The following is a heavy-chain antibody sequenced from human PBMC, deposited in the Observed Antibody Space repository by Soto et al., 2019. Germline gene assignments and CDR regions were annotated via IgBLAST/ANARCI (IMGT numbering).Heavy chain of an antibody. J-gene: IGHJ6*02. Sequence: PGESLKISCKGSGYSFTSYWIGWVRQMPGKGLEWMGIIYPGDSDTRYSPSFQGQVTISADKSISTAYLQWSSLKASDTAMYYCARPRESGKNYYGVDVWGQGTTVTVSS. CDR3: ARPRESGKNYYGVDV. V-gene: IGHV5-51*01. CDR1: GYSFTSYW. CDR2: IYPGDSDT.